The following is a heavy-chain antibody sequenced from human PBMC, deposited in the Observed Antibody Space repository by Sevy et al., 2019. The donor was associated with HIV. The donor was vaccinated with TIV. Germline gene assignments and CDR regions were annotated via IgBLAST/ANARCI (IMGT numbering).Heavy chain of an antibody. CDR1: GYTFTGYY. CDR2: INPNSGGT. CDR3: ARDVIVGDYYDSSGYGLKGYYYYYGMDV. V-gene: IGHV1-2*02. D-gene: IGHD3-22*01. Sequence: ASVKVSCKASGYTFTGYYMHWVRQAPGQGLEWMGWINPNSGGTNYAQKFQGRVTMTRETSISTAYMGLSRLRSDDTAVYYCARDVIVGDYYDSSGYGLKGYYYYYGMDVWGQGTTVTVSS. J-gene: IGHJ6*02.